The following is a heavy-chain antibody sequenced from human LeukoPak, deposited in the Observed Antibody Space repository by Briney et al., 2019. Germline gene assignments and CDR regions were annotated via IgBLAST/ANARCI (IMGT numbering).Heavy chain of an antibody. Sequence: GGSLRLSCAASGLTFSSYGMSWVRQAPGRGLEWVSSISSSSSYIYYADSVKGRFTISRDNSKNTLYLQMNSLRAEDTAVYYCAKAERGGYYYDSSGPASAFDIWGQGTMVTVSS. D-gene: IGHD3-22*01. J-gene: IGHJ3*02. V-gene: IGHV3-23*01. CDR3: AKAERGGYYYDSSGPASAFDI. CDR1: GLTFSSYG. CDR2: ISSSSSYI.